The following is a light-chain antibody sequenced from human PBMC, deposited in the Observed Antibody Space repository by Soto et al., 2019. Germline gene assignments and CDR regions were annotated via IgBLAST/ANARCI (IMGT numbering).Light chain of an antibody. V-gene: IGKV1-39*01. CDR2: GAS. Sequence: DIQMTQSPSSLSASVGDRVTITCRASQTITSYLHWYQQKPGKAPDLLIYGASSLQTGVPSRFSGSGSGTDFTLTNTSRQPEDFATYYCQQSYITPYTFGQGTKLEIK. CDR1: QTITSY. J-gene: IGKJ2*01. CDR3: QQSYITPYT.